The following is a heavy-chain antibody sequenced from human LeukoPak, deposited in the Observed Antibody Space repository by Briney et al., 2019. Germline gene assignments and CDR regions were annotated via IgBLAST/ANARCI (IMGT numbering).Heavy chain of an antibody. CDR1: GFTFTNYA. CDR2: ISSNGGST. V-gene: IGHV3-64*01. CDR3: RGVGGASDY. J-gene: IGHJ4*02. D-gene: IGHD1-26*01. Sequence: GGSLRLSCAASGFTFTNYAMHWVRQAPGKGLEYVSAISSNGGSTYYANSMKGRFTISRDNSKNTLYLQMGSLRAEDMAVYYCRGVGGASDYWGQGTLVTVSS.